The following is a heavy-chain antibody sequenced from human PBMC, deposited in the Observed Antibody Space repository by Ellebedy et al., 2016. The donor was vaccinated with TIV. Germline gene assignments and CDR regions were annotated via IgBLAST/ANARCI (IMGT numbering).Heavy chain of an antibody. J-gene: IGHJ6*02. Sequence: ASVKVSXXASEHSFTSYGIHWVRQAPGQSLEWMGWINTGNDNTKYSQKLQGRVTITRDYMELSGLMSEDTAVYYCATREWQDPMDVWGQGTTVTVSS. D-gene: IGHD3-3*01. CDR3: ATREWQDPMDV. CDR2: INTGNDNT. CDR1: EHSFTSYG. V-gene: IGHV1-3*04.